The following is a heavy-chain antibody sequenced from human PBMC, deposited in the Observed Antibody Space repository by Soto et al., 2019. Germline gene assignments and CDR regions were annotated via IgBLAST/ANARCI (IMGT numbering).Heavy chain of an antibody. J-gene: IGHJ4*02. V-gene: IGHV1-24*01. CDR3: ATASYSSSWEYYFDY. D-gene: IGHD6-13*01. CDR2: FDPEDGET. CDR1: GYTLTELS. Sequence: SVKVSCKVSGYTLTELSMHWVRQAPGKGLEWMGGFDPEDGETIYAQKFQGRVTMTEDTSTDTAYMELSSLRSEDTAVYYCATASYSSSWEYYFDYWGQGTLVTVSS.